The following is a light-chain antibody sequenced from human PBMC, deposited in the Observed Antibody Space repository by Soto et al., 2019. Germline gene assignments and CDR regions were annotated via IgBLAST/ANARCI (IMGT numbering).Light chain of an antibody. Sequence: IQMTQSPSSVSASVGYSVTITCLSSQALSNYLAGYQQKPGKAPKLLIYAASTLQSGVPSRVSGSGSGTDFTLTISSRQPEDFATYYCQQLNSYPPTFGGGTKVDI. CDR2: AAS. V-gene: IGKV1-9*01. J-gene: IGKJ4*01. CDR1: QALSNY. CDR3: QQLNSYPPT.